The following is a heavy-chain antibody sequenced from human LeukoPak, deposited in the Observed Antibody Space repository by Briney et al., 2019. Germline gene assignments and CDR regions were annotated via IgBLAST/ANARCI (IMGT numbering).Heavy chain of an antibody. CDR1: GFTFSSYA. V-gene: IGHV3-30*04. D-gene: IGHD5-18*01. CDR3: ARCGYSYGYYDY. CDR2: ISYDGSNK. J-gene: IGHJ4*02. Sequence: GGSLRLSCAASGFTFSSYAMHWVRQAPGKGLEWVAVISYDGSNKYYADPVKGRFTISRDNSKNTLYLQMNSLRAEDTAVYYCARCGYSYGYYDYWGQGTLVTVSS.